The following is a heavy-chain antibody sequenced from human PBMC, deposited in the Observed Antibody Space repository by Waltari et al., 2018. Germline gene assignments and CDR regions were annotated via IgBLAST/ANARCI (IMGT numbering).Heavy chain of an antibody. V-gene: IGHV4-59*02. J-gene: IGHJ5*02. CDR1: GDSVTNYW. Sequence: QVQLQESGPGLVKPSETLSLTCTVSGDSVTNYWWSWIRHPPGKVLEWIGYIYFNGATHYNPSLSNRVAISMDTSKNQFSLRLISVTDADTALYYCAGYAFPGPRWFDPWGQGTLVTVSS. CDR3: AGYAFPGPRWFDP. CDR2: IYFNGAT.